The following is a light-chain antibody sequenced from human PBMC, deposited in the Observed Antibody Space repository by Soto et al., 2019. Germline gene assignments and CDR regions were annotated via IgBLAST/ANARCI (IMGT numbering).Light chain of an antibody. J-gene: IGLJ1*01. CDR1: SSDIGGYNY. V-gene: IGLV2-11*01. Sequence: QSALTQPPSVSGSPGQSVTISCTGTSSDIGGYNYVSWYQQLPGKAPKLMIYDVSKRPSGVPDRFYGSNSGNTASLPISGLQAGDEDDYYCCSYAGTTHVFGTGTQVTVL. CDR2: DVS. CDR3: CSYAGTTHV.